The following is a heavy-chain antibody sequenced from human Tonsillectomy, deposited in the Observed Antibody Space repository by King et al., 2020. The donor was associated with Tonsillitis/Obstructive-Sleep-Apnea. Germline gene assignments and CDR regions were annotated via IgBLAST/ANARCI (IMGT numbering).Heavy chain of an antibody. V-gene: IGHV4-59*01. CDR3: ASEALDAFDI. CDR1: GGSISSYY. CDR2: IEYSGGT. J-gene: IGHJ3*02. Sequence: VQLQESGPGLVKPSETLSLTCTVSGGSISSYYWSWIRQPPGKRLEWNVYIEYSGGTNYNPALQSRVTISVDTSKNQFSLKLSSVTAADTALYYCASEALDAFDIWGQGTMVTVSS.